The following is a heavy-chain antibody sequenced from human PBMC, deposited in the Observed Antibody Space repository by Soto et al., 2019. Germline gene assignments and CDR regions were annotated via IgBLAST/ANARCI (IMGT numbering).Heavy chain of an antibody. Sequence: ASVKVSCKASGYTFTGYYMHWVRQAPGQGLEWMGWIKPNSGGTNYAQKFQGWVTMTRDTSISTAYMELSRLRSDDTTVYYCARDRGVDTAMVYYYYGMDVWGQGTTVTVSS. V-gene: IGHV1-2*04. CDR1: GYTFTGYY. D-gene: IGHD5-18*01. CDR2: IKPNSGGT. J-gene: IGHJ6*02. CDR3: ARDRGVDTAMVYYYYGMDV.